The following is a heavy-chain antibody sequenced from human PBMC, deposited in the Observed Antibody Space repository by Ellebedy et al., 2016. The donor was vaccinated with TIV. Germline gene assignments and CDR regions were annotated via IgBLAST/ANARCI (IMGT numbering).Heavy chain of an antibody. Sequence: MPSETLSLTCTVSGGSISSYYWSRIRQPPGKGLEWIGYIYYSGSTNYNPSLKSRVTISVDTSKNQFSLKLNSVTAADTAFYYCARVVWQLPVSYAFDIWGHGTTVTVSS. J-gene: IGHJ3*02. V-gene: IGHV4-59*01. CDR1: GGSISSYY. CDR3: ARVVWQLPVSYAFDI. CDR2: IYYSGST. D-gene: IGHD2-15*01.